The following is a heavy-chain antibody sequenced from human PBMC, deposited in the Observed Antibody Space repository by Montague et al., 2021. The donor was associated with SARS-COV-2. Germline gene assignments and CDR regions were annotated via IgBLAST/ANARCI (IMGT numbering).Heavy chain of an antibody. CDR1: GGSISSGSYD. Sequence: TLSLTCTVSGGSISSGSYDWSWIRQPAGKGLEWIGRIYTSGTTDYSFCLKSRVTISVDTSKNQFSLKLTSVTAADTAVYYCARAHSGSWAHLDNWGQGSLVTVSS. CDR2: IYTSGTT. D-gene: IGHD5-12*01. CDR3: ARAHSGSWAHLDN. J-gene: IGHJ4*02. V-gene: IGHV4-61*02.